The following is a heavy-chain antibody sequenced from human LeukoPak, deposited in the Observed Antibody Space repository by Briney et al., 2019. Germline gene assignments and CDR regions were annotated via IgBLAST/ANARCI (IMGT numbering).Heavy chain of an antibody. CDR1: GFTVSTNY. Sequence: GGSLRLSCAASGFTVSTNYMSWVRQAPGKGLEWVSVIYSGGATFYADSVKGRFTISRDNSRNTLYLQMNSLRAEDTAVYYCAGDGAYSYGYSFYFENWGQGTLVTVSP. D-gene: IGHD5-18*01. V-gene: IGHV3-53*01. CDR3: AGDGAYSYGYSFYFEN. CDR2: IYSGGAT. J-gene: IGHJ4*02.